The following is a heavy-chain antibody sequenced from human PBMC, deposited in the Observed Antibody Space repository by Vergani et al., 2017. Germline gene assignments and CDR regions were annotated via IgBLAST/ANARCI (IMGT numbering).Heavy chain of an antibody. V-gene: IGHV3-21*01. CDR1: GFTFSSYS. Sequence: EVQLVESGGGLVKPGGSLRLSCAASGFTFSSYSMNWVRQAPGKGLEWVSSISSSSSYIYYADSVKGRFTISRDNAKNSLYLQMNSLRAEDTAVYYCARDGGITIFGVVIIERGYMDYWGQGTLVTVSS. J-gene: IGHJ4*02. CDR2: ISSSSSYI. D-gene: IGHD3-3*01. CDR3: ARDGGITIFGVVIIERGYMDY.